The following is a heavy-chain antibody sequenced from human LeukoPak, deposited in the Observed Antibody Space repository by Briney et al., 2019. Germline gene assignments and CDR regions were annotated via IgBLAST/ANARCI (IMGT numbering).Heavy chain of an antibody. J-gene: IGHJ4*02. CDR2: ISGSGGNT. V-gene: IGHV3-23*01. D-gene: IGHD6-19*01. CDR1: GFTFSSSA. Sequence: PGGSLRLSCVASGFTFSSSAMSWVRQAPGKGLEWVSGISGSGGNTYYADSVTGRFTISRDNSKNTLHLQMNSLRAEDTAVYYYAKAQKYTSDLDYWGQGIVVTVSS. CDR3: AKAQKYTSDLDY.